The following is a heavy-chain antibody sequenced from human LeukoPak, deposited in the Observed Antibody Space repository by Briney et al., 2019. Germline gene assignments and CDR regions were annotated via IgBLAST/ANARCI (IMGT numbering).Heavy chain of an antibody. J-gene: IGHJ6*02. Sequence: SETLSLTCTVSGGSISSYYWSWIRQPPGKGLEWIGYIYYSGSTNYNPSLKSRVTISVDTSKNQFSLELSSVTAADTAVYYCARTTVTTVTWGMDVWGQGTTVTVSS. CDR3: ARTTVTTVTWGMDV. D-gene: IGHD4-17*01. V-gene: IGHV4-59*01. CDR2: IYYSGST. CDR1: GGSISSYY.